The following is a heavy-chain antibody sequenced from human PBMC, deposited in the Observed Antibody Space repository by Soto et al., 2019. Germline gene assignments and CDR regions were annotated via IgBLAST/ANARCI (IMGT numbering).Heavy chain of an antibody. D-gene: IGHD2-15*01. CDR1: GYTFTSYG. CDR3: ARDGGPYCSGGSCYLGMDV. Sequence: QVQLVQSGAEVKKPGASVKVSCKASGYTFTSYGISWVRQAPGQGLEWMGWISAYNGNTNYAQKLQGRVTMTTDTATSTAYMELRSLRSDDTAVYYCARDGGPYCSGGSCYLGMDVWGQGTTVTVSS. V-gene: IGHV1-18*01. CDR2: ISAYNGNT. J-gene: IGHJ6*02.